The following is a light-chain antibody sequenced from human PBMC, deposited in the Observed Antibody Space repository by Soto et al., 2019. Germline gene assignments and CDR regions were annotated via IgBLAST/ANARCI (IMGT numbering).Light chain of an antibody. J-gene: IGKJ3*01. Sequence: DILLTQSPSFLSASVGGRVTITCRASQAISSHLAWYQQTPGKAPNLLIYGASTLQSGVPSRFSGSGSGTQVTLTSSSLQPEDFATYHCQQLNSYPLTCGPGTTVDI. V-gene: IGKV1-9*01. CDR3: QQLNSYPLT. CDR1: QAISSH. CDR2: GAS.